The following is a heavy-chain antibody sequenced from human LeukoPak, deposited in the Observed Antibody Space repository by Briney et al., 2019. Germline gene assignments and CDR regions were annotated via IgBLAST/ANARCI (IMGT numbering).Heavy chain of an antibody. V-gene: IGHV4-39*07. CDR2: INHSGST. D-gene: IGHD3-9*01. Sequence: PSETLSLTCTVSGGSISSSSYYWSWIRQPPGKGLEWIGEINHSGSTNYNPSLKSRVTISVDTSKNQFSLKLSSVTAADTAVYYCAREDYDILTGYPHDAFDIWGQGTMVTVSS. CDR3: AREDYDILTGYPHDAFDI. J-gene: IGHJ3*02. CDR1: GGSISSSSYY.